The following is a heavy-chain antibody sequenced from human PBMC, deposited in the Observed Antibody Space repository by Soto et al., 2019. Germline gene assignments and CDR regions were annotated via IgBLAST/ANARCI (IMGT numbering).Heavy chain of an antibody. D-gene: IGHD4-17*01. J-gene: IGHJ5*02. Sequence: EVQLVESGGGLVQPGGSLKLSCAASGFTISDSGLHWVRQASGKGLEWVGRIRGKGNNYATGYAASVKGRLTISRDDSNNMAYLQMNSLKSEDTAVYYCTRPRRDNGDYDSWFDPWGQGTLVTVSS. V-gene: IGHV3-73*02. CDR1: GFTISDSG. CDR2: IRGKGNNYAT. CDR3: TRPRRDNGDYDSWFDP.